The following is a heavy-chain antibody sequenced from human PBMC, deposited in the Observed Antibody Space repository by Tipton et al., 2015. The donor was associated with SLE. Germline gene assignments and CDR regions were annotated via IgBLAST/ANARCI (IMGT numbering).Heavy chain of an antibody. Sequence: SLRLSCAASGFTFSNYAVEWVRQAPGKGLEWVAAISHDGNTNYYADSLKGRFTISRDNSKNTLYLQMNSLRAEDTAVYYCAKDTDFDYWGQGATVTISS. CDR1: GFTFSNYA. CDR2: ISHDGNTN. CDR3: AKDTDFDY. V-gene: IGHV3-30-3*01. J-gene: IGHJ4*03.